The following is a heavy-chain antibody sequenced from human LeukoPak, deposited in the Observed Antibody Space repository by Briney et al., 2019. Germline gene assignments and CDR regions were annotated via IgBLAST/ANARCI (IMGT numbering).Heavy chain of an antibody. CDR2: IYYSGST. V-gene: IGHV4-39*01. CDR3: ARYSCGYRDYFDY. J-gene: IGHJ4*02. CDR1: GASVSGSPYY. Sequence: PSETLSLTCTVSGASVSGSPYYWGWIRQPPGKGLEWFGRIYYSGSTYYNPSLQSRVTICVDTSTNQFSLKLSSVTAADTAVYYCARYSCGYRDYFDYWGQGTLVTVSS. D-gene: IGHD3-22*01.